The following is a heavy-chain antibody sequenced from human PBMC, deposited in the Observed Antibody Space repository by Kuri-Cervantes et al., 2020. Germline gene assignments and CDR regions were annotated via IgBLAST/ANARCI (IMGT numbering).Heavy chain of an antibody. Sequence: SQTLSLTCAISGDSVSSNSAAWNWIRQSPSRGLEWLGRTYYRSKWYNDYAVSVKSRITINPDTSKNQFSLKLSSVTAADTAVYYCARGPILTGYYFHYYYMDVWGKGTTVTVSS. CDR2: TYYRSKWYN. CDR1: GDSVSSNSAA. J-gene: IGHJ6*03. D-gene: IGHD3-9*01. V-gene: IGHV6-1*01. CDR3: ARGPILTGYYFHYYYMDV.